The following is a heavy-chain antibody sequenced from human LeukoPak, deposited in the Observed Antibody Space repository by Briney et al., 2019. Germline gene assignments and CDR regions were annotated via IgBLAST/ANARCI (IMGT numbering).Heavy chain of an antibody. J-gene: IGHJ4*02. V-gene: IGHV4-59*01. CDR3: ARDSRGYYDSSGYFDH. CDR2: IYYSGTT. CDR1: GGSISSYY. D-gene: IGHD3-22*01. Sequence: PSETLSLTCTVSGGSISSYYWSWIRQPPGKGLEWIGYIYYSGTTKQNPSLKSRVTLSVDTSKNQLYLKLNSVTAADTAVYYCARDSRGYYDSSGYFDHWGQGTLVTVSS.